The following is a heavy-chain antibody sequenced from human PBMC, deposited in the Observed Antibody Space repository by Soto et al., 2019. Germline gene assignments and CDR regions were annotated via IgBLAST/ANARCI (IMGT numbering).Heavy chain of an antibody. CDR1: GFTFSSYA. CDR2: ISGSGGST. J-gene: IGHJ4*02. CDR3: AKALLARRRAHYFDY. V-gene: IGHV3-23*01. D-gene: IGHD6-19*01. Sequence: EVQLLESGGGLVQPGGSLRLSCAASGFTFSSYAMSWVRQAPGKGLEWVSAISGSGGSTYYADSVKGRFTISRDNSKTTLYLQMNSLRAEDTAVYYCAKALLARRRAHYFDYWGQGTLVTVSS.